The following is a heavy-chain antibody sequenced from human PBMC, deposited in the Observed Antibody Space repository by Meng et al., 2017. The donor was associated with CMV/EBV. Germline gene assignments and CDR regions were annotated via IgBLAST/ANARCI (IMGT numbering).Heavy chain of an antibody. CDR2: ISYDGSNK. J-gene: IGHJ5*02. Sequence: GESLKISCEASGFTFSSYAMHWVRQAPGKGLEWVAVISYDGSNKYYADSVKGRFTISRDNSKNTLYLQMNSLRAEDTAVYYCARATPRITGTTGFDPWGQGTLVTVSS. V-gene: IGHV3-30-3*01. CDR3: ARATPRITGTTGFDP. D-gene: IGHD1-7*01. CDR1: GFTFSSYA.